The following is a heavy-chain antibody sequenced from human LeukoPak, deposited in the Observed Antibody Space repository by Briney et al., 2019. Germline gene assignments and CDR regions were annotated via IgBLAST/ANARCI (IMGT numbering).Heavy chain of an antibody. CDR3: AGALRLGELSSLDY. CDR2: ISSSSSYI. Sequence: GGSLRLSCAASGFTFNSYSMNWVRQAPGKGLEWVSSISSSSSYIYYADSVKGRFTTSRDNAKNSLYLQMNSLRAEDTAVYYCAGALRLGELSSLDYWGQGTLVTVSS. CDR1: GFTFNSYS. V-gene: IGHV3-21*01. J-gene: IGHJ4*02. D-gene: IGHD3-16*02.